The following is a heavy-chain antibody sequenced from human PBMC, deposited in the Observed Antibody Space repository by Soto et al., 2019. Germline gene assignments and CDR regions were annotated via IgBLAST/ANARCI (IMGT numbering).Heavy chain of an antibody. CDR1: GYSFSDYW. CDR3: ARQHPLASSAWYN. CDR2: IYAGDSDT. D-gene: IGHD6-19*01. V-gene: IGHV5-51*01. Sequence: PGESLKISCEGSGYSFSDYWIGWVRHVPGKGLEWVGTIYAGDSDTRYGPSFEGQVTMSVDKSISTAYLHWSSLKASDSAIYYCARQHPLASSAWYNWGQGTLVTVSS. J-gene: IGHJ4*02.